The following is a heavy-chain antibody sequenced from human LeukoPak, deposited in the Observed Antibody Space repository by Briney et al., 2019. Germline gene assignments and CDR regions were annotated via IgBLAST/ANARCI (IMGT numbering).Heavy chain of an antibody. CDR2: ISAYNGNT. Sequence: ASVKVSCKASGYTFTSYGISWVRQAPGQGLEWMGWISAYNGNTNYAQKLQGRVTMTTDTSTSTAYMELSSLRSEDMAVYYCARGDLSCSGGSCYLYWYFDLWGRGTLVTVSS. CDR1: GYTFTSYG. CDR3: ARGDLSCSGGSCYLYWYFDL. V-gene: IGHV1-18*03. J-gene: IGHJ2*01. D-gene: IGHD2-15*01.